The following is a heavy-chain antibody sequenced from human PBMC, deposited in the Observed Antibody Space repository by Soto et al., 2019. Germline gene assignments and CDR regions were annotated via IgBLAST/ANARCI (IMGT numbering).Heavy chain of an antibody. V-gene: IGHV4-39*01. Sequence: SETLSLTCTVSGGSISSSSYYWGWIRQPPGKGQEWIGSIYYSGSTYYNPSLKSRVTISVDTSKNQFSLKLSSVTAADTAVYYCARPKRITMVRGVIIRPYYYYMDVWGKGTTVTVSS. CDR1: GGSISSSSYY. J-gene: IGHJ6*03. D-gene: IGHD3-10*01. CDR2: IYYSGST. CDR3: ARPKRITMVRGVIIRPYYYYMDV.